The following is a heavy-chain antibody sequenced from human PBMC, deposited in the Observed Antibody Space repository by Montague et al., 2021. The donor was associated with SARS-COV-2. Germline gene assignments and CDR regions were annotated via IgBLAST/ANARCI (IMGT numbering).Heavy chain of an antibody. Sequence: SLRLSCPASGFSVSSNYMTWVRQAPGSGLEWVSTLYIDGRPFYTDSVKGRFTISRHISQNTLYLQMNSLRAEDTAVYYCARYPWYYGSGQWGQGTLVTVSS. CDR1: GFSVSSNY. J-gene: IGHJ4*02. CDR3: ARYPWYYGSGQ. D-gene: IGHD3-10*01. CDR2: LYIDGRP. V-gene: IGHV3-53*04.